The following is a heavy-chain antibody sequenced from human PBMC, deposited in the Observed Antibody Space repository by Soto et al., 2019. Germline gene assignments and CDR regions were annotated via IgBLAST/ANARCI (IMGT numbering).Heavy chain of an antibody. D-gene: IGHD1-26*01. Sequence: QITLKESGPTLVKPTQTLTLTCTFSGFSLTTDRVGVGWIRQPPGEALEWLAVIYWDDSKTYRPSLESRLTITKDTSKNQVALTMTTMDSLDAATYYWAPAYGGRSLYWGQGTLVTVSS. CDR3: APAYGGRSLY. CDR2: IYWDDSK. CDR1: GFSLTTDRVG. V-gene: IGHV2-5*02. J-gene: IGHJ4*02.